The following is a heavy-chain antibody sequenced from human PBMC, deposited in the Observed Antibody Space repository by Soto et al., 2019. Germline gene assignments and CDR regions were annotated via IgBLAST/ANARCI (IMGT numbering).Heavy chain of an antibody. CDR1: GGSISSGGYS. J-gene: IGHJ4*02. CDR2: IYHSGST. V-gene: IGHV4-30-2*01. CDR3: ARGQVVAAQH. Sequence: QLQLQESGSGLVKPSQTLSLTCAVSGGSISSGGYSWSWIRQPPGKGLEWIGYIYHSGSTYYNPSLKSRVTISVDRSKNQCSLKLGSVPAAERAVYYCARGQVVAAQHWGQGTLVTVSS. D-gene: IGHD2-15*01.